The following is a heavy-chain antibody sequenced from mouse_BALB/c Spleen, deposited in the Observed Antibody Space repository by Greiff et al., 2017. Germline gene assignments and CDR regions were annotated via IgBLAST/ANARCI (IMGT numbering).Heavy chain of an antibody. V-gene: IGHV5-4*02. J-gene: IGHJ3*01. CDR2: ISDGGSYT. D-gene: IGHD1-1*01. CDR3: ARALYYYGSTWFAY. CDR1: GFTFSDYY. Sequence: DVKLVESGGGLVKPGGSLKLSCAASGFTFSDYYMYWVRQTPEKRLEWVATISDGGSYTYYPDSVKGRFTISRDNAKNNLYLQMSSLKSEDTAMYYCARALYYYGSTWFAYWGQGTLVTVSA.